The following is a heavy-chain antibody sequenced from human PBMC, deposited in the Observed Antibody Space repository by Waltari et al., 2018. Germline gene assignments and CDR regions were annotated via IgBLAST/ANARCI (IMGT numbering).Heavy chain of an antibody. CDR2: INPNSGDT. Sequence: QVQLVQSGAEVKKPGASVKVSCKALGYTFRGNNIHWVRQAPGQGLEWIEWINPNSGDTSYGQKFQGRVSMTWDTATTTVYMEMGRLRADDTAVYYCARGREIGWFDPWGQGTLVTVSS. CDR3: ARGREIGWFDP. J-gene: IGHJ5*02. D-gene: IGHD3-10*01. V-gene: IGHV1-2*02. CDR1: GYTFRGNN.